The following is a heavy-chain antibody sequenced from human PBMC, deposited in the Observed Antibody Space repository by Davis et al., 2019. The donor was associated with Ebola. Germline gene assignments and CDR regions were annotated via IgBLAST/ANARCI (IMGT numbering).Heavy chain of an antibody. V-gene: IGHV3-73*01. CDR1: GFTFSGSV. J-gene: IGHJ4*02. Sequence: GESLKISCAASGFTFSGSVMHWVRQASGKGLEWVGRIRSKANSYATAYAASVKGRFTISRDDSKNTAYLQMNSLKTEDTAVYYCTATVTTSDYWGQGTLVTVSS. CDR3: TATVTTSDY. D-gene: IGHD4-17*01. CDR2: IRSKANSYAT.